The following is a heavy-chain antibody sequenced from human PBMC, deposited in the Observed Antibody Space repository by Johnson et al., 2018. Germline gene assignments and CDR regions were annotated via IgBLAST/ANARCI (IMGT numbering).Heavy chain of an antibody. CDR3: AKDCPVGATIFCYYYGMDV. Sequence: VQLLESGGGLVQXGGSLRLSCAASGFTFSSYAMSWVRQAPGKGLEWVSAIRGSGGSTYYADSVKGRFTISRDHSKNTQYLQMNSLRAEETAGYYSAKDCPVGATIFCYYYGMDVWGQGTTVTVSS. J-gene: IGHJ6*02. D-gene: IGHD1-26*01. V-gene: IGHV3-23*01. CDR2: IRGSGGST. CDR1: GFTFSSYA.